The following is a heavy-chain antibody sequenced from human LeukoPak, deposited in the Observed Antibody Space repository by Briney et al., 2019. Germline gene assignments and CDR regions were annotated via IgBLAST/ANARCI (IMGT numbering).Heavy chain of an antibody. V-gene: IGHV1-69*04. D-gene: IGHD2/OR15-2a*01. CDR3: AKVQAVGAPVAIDAYYSYGMDV. Sequence: SVKVSCKASGGTFSRNAISWVRQAPGQGLEWMGRFIPMVGVATYAEKFQGRATITEDRSASTAYMELSSLRSDDTAVYYCAKVQAVGAPVAIDAYYSYGMDVWGQGTAVTVSS. CDR1: GGTFSRNA. J-gene: IGHJ6*02. CDR2: FIPMVGVA.